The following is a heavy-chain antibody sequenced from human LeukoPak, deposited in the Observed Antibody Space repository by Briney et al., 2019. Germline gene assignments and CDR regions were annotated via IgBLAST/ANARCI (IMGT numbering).Heavy chain of an antibody. CDR2: IYYSGST. J-gene: IGHJ3*01. Sequence: PSETLSLTCTVSGGSLISSSYYWGWIRQPPEKGLEWIGSIYYSGSTYYNPSLKSRVTISVDSSKNQFSLKLNSVTAADTALYYWTTSQNILTAFDVCGQGTVVTVSS. V-gene: IGHV4-39*01. D-gene: IGHD1-1*01. CDR3: TTSQNILTAFDV. CDR1: GGSLISSSYY.